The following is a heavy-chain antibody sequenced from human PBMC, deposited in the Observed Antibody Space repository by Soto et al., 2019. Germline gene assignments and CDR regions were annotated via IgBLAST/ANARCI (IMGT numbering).Heavy chain of an antibody. CDR3: ARVGVAAPGY. J-gene: IGHJ4*02. V-gene: IGHV3-21*01. CDR1: GFTFSSFT. CDR2: ISSSSSYI. Sequence: GGSLRLSCEASGFTFSSFTMNWVRQAPGKGLGWVSSISSSSSYIYYADSVKGRFTISRDNAKNSLYLQMNSLRAEDTAVYYCARVGVAAPGYWGQGTLVTVSS. D-gene: IGHD6-19*01.